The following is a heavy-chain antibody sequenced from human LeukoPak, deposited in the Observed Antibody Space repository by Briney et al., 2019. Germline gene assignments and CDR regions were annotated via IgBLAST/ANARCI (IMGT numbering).Heavy chain of an antibody. CDR2: IYYSGST. D-gene: IGHD3-9*01. CDR1: GGSIDSGGYY. Sequence: SQTLSLTCSVSGGSIDSGGYYWSWLRQHPGKGLEWIAYIYYSGSTSYNPSLKSRVTISVDTSKNQFSLKLSSVTAADTAVYYCARGPGATDVLRYFDWVLGWFDPWGQGTLVTVSS. CDR3: ARGPGATDVLRYFDWVLGWFDP. J-gene: IGHJ5*02. V-gene: IGHV4-31*03.